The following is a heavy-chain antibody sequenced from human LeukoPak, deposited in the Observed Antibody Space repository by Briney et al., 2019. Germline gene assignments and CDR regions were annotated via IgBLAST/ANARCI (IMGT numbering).Heavy chain of an antibody. Sequence: AASVKVSCKASGYTFTNYDINWVRQATGQGLEWMGWMNPNNGDTGYAQKFQGRVTMTRDTSITTTYMELSSLRPEDTAVYYCASSLAVAGRGDAFDIWGQGTMVTVSS. J-gene: IGHJ3*02. D-gene: IGHD6-19*01. CDR2: MNPNNGDT. CDR1: GYTFTNYD. V-gene: IGHV1-8*01. CDR3: ASSLAVAGRGDAFDI.